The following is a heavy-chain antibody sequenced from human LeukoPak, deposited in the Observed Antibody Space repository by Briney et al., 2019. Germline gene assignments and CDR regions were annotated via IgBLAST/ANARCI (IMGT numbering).Heavy chain of an antibody. V-gene: IGHV3-7*01. CDR3: ATGRTKKY. CDR1: GFTFSNYW. J-gene: IGHJ4*02. Sequence: GGPLRLSCVASGFTFSNYWMNWVRQAPGERPEWVANIKEDGSEKYYVDSVKGRFTISRDNAKNSLYLQMNSLRAEDTAVYYCATGRTKKYWGQGTLVTVSS. D-gene: IGHD2-8*01. CDR2: IKEDGSEK.